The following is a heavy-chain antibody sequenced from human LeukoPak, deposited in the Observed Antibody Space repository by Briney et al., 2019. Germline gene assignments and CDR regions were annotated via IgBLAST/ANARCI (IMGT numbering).Heavy chain of an antibody. J-gene: IGHJ3*02. CDR3: ARGVVVTAPDAFDI. CDR2: INHSGST. D-gene: IGHD2-21*02. CDR1: GGSFSGYY. Sequence: SETLSLTCAVYGGSFSGYYWSWIRQPPGKGLEWIGEINHSGSTNYNPSLKSRVTISVDTPKNQFSLKLSSVTAADTAVYYCARGVVVTAPDAFDIWGQGTMVTVSS. V-gene: IGHV4-34*01.